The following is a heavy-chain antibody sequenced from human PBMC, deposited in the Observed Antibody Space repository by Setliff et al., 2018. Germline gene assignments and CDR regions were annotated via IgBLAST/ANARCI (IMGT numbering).Heavy chain of an antibody. CDR3: ARDQWVRSPPLYFSYSMDV. CDR2: ISTSGNT. Sequence: SETLSLTCTVSGGSIINSHYWSWIRQPAGKGLEWIGRISTSGNTNYNPSLKSRVTVSLDTSKNQFSLKLTSMTAADTAVYYCARDQWVRSPPLYFSYSMDVWGQGTTVTVSS. CDR1: GGSIINSHY. D-gene: IGHD5-12*01. V-gene: IGHV4-4*07. J-gene: IGHJ6*02.